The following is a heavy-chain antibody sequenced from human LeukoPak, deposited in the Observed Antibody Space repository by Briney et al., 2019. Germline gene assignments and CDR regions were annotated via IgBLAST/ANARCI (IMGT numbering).Heavy chain of an antibody. CDR3: AKGGIVGATIDY. J-gene: IGHJ4*02. D-gene: IGHD1-26*01. V-gene: IGHV3-13*01. CDR1: GFTFSTYD. Sequence: GGSLRLSRAASGFTFSTYDMHWVRQATGEGLEWVSAIGTAGDIYYPGSVKGRFTISRDNSKNSLYLQMNSLRTEDTALYYCAKGGIVGATIDYWGQGTLVTVSS. CDR2: IGTAGDI.